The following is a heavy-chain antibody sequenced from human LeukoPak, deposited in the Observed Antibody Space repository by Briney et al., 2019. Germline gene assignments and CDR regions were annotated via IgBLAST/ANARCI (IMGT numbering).Heavy chain of an antibody. Sequence: SETLSLTCTVSGGSISSNSYYWDWIRQPPGKGLEWIGSIYYSGSTYYNPSLKSRVTISVDTSKNQFSLKLSSVTAADTAVYYCARTRYYYNSRSYGAPYYFDYWGQGTLVTVSS. CDR3: ARTRYYYNSRSYGAPYYFDY. CDR1: GGSISSNSYY. J-gene: IGHJ4*02. CDR2: IYYSGST. D-gene: IGHD3-10*01. V-gene: IGHV4-39*07.